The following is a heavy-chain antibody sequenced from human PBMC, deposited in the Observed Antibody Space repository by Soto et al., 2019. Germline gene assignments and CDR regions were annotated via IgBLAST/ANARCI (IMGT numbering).Heavy chain of an antibody. Sequence: SSETLSLTCTVSGGSISSSSYYWGWIRQPPGKGLEWIGSIYYSGSTYYNPSLKSRVTISVDTSKNQFSLKLSSVTAADTAVYYCARCPRGYDILSGYYTGYYYGMAVWAQGTTVPGSS. J-gene: IGHJ6*02. CDR3: ARCPRGYDILSGYYTGYYYGMAV. CDR1: GGSISSSSYY. D-gene: IGHD3-9*01. V-gene: IGHV4-39*01. CDR2: IYYSGST.